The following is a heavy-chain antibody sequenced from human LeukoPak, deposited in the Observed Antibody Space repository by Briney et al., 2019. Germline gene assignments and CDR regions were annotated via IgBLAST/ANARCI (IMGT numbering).Heavy chain of an antibody. D-gene: IGHD3-16*02. CDR3: ARSPERDYYDYVWGSYRYAY. Sequence: PSQTLSLTCTVSGGSISSGSYYWSWIRQPAGKGLEWIGRTYTSGSTNYNPSLKSRVTISVDTSKNQFSLKLSSVTAADTAVYYCARSPERDYYDYVWGSYRYAYWGQGTLVTVSS. CDR2: TYTSGST. J-gene: IGHJ4*02. CDR1: GGSISSGSYY. V-gene: IGHV4-61*02.